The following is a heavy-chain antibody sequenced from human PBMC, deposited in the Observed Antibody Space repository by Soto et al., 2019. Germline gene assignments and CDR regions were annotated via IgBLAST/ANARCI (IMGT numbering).Heavy chain of an antibody. CDR2: IYYSGST. CDR3: ARGAYTAMGDYYYYYGMDV. D-gene: IGHD5-18*01. Sequence: SETLSLTCTVSGGSISSGGYYWSWIRQHPGKGLEWIGYIYYSGSTYYNPSLKSRVTISVDTSKNQFSLKLSSVTAADTAVYYCARGAYTAMGDYYYYYGMDVWGQGTTVTVSS. CDR1: GGSISSGGYY. V-gene: IGHV4-31*03. J-gene: IGHJ6*02.